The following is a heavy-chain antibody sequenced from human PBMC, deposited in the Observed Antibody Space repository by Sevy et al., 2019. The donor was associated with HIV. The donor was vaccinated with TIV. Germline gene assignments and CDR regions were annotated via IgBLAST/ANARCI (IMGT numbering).Heavy chain of an antibody. CDR3: TTDLSLGSGSFDAFDI. D-gene: IGHD3-10*01. CDR1: GFTFSNAW. V-gene: IGHV3-15*01. J-gene: IGHJ3*02. CDR2: IKSKTDGGTT. Sequence: GGSLRLSCAASGFTFSNAWMSWVRQAPGKGLEWVGRIKSKTDGGTTDYAAPVKGRFTISRDDSKNTLYLQMNSLKTDDTAVYYCTTDLSLGSGSFDAFDIWGQGTMVTVSS.